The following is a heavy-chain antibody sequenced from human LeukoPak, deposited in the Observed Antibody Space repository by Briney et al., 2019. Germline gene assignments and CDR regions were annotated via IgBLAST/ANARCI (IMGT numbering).Heavy chain of an antibody. D-gene: IGHD2/OR15-2a*01. CDR2: IYESANE. CDR3: ARQISDYYYYYMDV. Sequence: SETPSLTCIVSRGSIGTSTFYWGSIRQPPGKGLEWIGSIYESANEYYNPSLKSRVTISADTSKNQFSLKLNSVTAADTAMYYCARQISDYYYYYMDVWGEGITVTVSS. CDR1: RGSIGTSTFY. J-gene: IGHJ6*03. V-gene: IGHV4-39*01.